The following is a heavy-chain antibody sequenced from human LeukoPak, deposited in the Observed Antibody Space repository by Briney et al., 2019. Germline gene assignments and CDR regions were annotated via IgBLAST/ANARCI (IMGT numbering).Heavy chain of an antibody. D-gene: IGHD1-26*01. CDR1: GFTFSSCA. J-gene: IGHJ5*02. CDR2: IKQDGSEK. V-gene: IGHV3-7*01. CDR3: ARGGIVGATNWFDP. Sequence: PGGALRLSCAASGFTFSSCAMSWVRQAPGKGREWVANIKQDGSEKYYVDSVKGRFTISRDNAKNSLYLQMNSLRAEDTAVYYCARGGIVGATNWFDPWGQGTLVTVSS.